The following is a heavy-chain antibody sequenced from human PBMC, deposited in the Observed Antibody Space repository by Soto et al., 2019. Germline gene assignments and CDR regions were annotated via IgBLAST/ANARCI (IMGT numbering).Heavy chain of an antibody. Sequence: QVQLVQSGAEVKKPGSSVKVSCKASGGTFSSYTISWVRQAPGQGLEWMGRIIPILGIANYAQKFQGRVTITADKSTSTAYMELSSLRSEDTAVYYCASGPMDTAMPNYYYYGMDVWGQGTTVTVSS. CDR3: ASGPMDTAMPNYYYYGMDV. J-gene: IGHJ6*02. CDR2: IIPILGIA. CDR1: GGTFSSYT. V-gene: IGHV1-69*02. D-gene: IGHD5-18*01.